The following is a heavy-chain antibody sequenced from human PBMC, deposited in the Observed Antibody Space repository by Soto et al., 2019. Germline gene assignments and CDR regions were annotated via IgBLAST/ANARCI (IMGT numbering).Heavy chain of an antibody. V-gene: IGHV4-39*01. J-gene: IGHJ3*02. CDR2: IYYSGST. D-gene: IGHD3-3*01. CDR1: GGSISSSSYY. CDR3: ARRGYDFWSGYYGAFDI. Sequence: TVSGGSISSSSYYWGWIRQPPGKGLEWIGSIYYSGSTYYNPSLKSRVTISVDTSKNQFSLKLSSVTAADTAVYYCARRGYDFWSGYYGAFDIWGQGTLVTV.